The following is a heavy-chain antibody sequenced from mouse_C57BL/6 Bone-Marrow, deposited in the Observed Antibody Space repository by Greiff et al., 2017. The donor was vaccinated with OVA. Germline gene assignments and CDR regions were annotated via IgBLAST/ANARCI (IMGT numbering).Heavy chain of an antibody. CDR2: ISSGSSTI. Sequence: EVKLVESGGGLVKPGGSLKLSCAASGFTFSDYGMHWVRQAPEKGLEWVAYISSGSSTIYYADPVKGRFTISRDNAKNTLFLQMTSLRSEDTAMYYCARLPCWYVDVWGTGTTVTVSS. CDR3: ARLPCWYVDV. CDR1: GFTFSDYG. V-gene: IGHV5-17*01. J-gene: IGHJ1*03.